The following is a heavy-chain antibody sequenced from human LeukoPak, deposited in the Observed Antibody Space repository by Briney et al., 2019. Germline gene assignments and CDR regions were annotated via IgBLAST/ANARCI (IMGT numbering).Heavy chain of an antibody. CDR1: GFTFSSYS. CDR3: ARGSGYNFGYYFYYMDV. D-gene: IGHD5-24*01. V-gene: IGHV3-53*01. Sequence: GGSLRLSCAASGFTFSSYSMNWVRQAPGKGLEWVSVVYSGGSTYYADSVKGRFTISRDNSKNTLYLQMNSLRADDTAIYYCARGSGYNFGYYFYYMDVWGKGTTVTISS. J-gene: IGHJ6*03. CDR2: VYSGGST.